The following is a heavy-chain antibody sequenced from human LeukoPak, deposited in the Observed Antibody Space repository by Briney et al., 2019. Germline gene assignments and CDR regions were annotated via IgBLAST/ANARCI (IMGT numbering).Heavy chain of an antibody. V-gene: IGHV3-21*01. J-gene: IGHJ4*02. CDR3: VPSATDY. CDR1: ASGVAFTSHS. CDR2: ITGSTTYI. Sequence: PGGSLRLSCAASASGVAFTSHSMNWVRQAPGKGLDWVATITGSTTYIYYSESVKGRFIISRDNAKNSLYLQMNSLRVEDTGVYYCVPSATDYWGQGTLVTVSS. D-gene: IGHD1-26*01.